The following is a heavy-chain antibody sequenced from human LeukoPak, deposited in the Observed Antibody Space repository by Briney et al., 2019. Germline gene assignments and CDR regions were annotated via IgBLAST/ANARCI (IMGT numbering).Heavy chain of an antibody. J-gene: IGHJ3*02. CDR2: ISWNSGSI. D-gene: IGHD6-19*01. CDR3: AKEGASSGWYALDAFDI. CDR1: GFTFDDYA. Sequence: QTGGSLRLSCAASGFTFDDYAMHWVRQAPGKGLEWVSGISWNSGSIGYADSVKGRFTISRDNAKNSLYLQMNSLRAEDTALYYCAKEGASSGWYALDAFDIWGQGTMVTVSS. V-gene: IGHV3-9*01.